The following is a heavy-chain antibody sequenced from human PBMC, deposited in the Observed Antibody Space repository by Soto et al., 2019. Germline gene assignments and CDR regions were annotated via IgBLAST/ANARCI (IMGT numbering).Heavy chain of an antibody. CDR1: RLAIITYD. D-gene: IGHD3-3*01. CDR3: AREGYYDFWSGYYTGMSSHYGMDV. J-gene: IGHJ6*02. CDR2: MNPSNGNA. Sequence: ASVKASCPASRLAIITYDMSCVRQATGQGLEWMGWMNPSNGNAGYAQKFQGRLTMTRNTSISTAYMELSSLRSDDTAVYYCAREGYYDFWSGYYTGMSSHYGMDVWGQGTTVTVSS. V-gene: IGHV1-8*01.